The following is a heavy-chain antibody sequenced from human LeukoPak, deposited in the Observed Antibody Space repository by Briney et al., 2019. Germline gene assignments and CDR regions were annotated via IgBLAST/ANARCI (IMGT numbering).Heavy chain of an antibody. CDR1: GFTFSSYG. CDR3: ARDLWGGNRAVDY. Sequence: GGSLRLSCAASGFTFSSYGMHWVRQAPGKGLEWVAVIWYDGSNKYYADSVKGRFTISRDSSKNTLYLQMNSLRAEDTAVYYCARDLWGGNRAVDYWGQGTLVTVSS. D-gene: IGHD4-23*01. CDR2: IWYDGSNK. J-gene: IGHJ4*02. V-gene: IGHV3-33*01.